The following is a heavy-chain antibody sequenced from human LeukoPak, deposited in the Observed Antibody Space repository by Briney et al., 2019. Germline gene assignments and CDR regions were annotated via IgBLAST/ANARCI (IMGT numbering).Heavy chain of an antibody. D-gene: IGHD3-3*01. CDR2: INHSGST. CDR1: GGSFSGYY. J-gene: IGHJ5*02. CDR3: ARVGRITIFGVVIHNWFDP. Sequence: PSETLSLTCAVYGGSFSGYYWSWIRQPPGKGLEWIGEINHSGSTNYNPSLKSRVTISVDTSKNQFSLKLSSVTGSDTAVYYCARVGRITIFGVVIHNWFDPWGQGTLVTVSS. V-gene: IGHV4-34*01.